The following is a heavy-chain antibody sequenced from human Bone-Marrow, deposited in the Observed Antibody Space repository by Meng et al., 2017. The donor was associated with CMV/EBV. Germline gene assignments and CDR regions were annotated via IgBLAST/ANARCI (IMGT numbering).Heavy chain of an antibody. CDR1: GFTFSSYG. J-gene: IGHJ6*02. V-gene: IGHV3-30*02. CDR3: ARVSSEDFWSGRYPSGCYGMDV. D-gene: IGHD3-3*01. CDR2: IRYDGSNK. Sequence: GGSLRLSCAASGFTFSSYGMHWVRQAPGKGLEWVAFIRYDGSNKYYADSVKGRFTISRDNAKNSLYLQMNSLRVEDTAVYYCARVSSEDFWSGRYPSGCYGMDVWGQGTTVTVSS.